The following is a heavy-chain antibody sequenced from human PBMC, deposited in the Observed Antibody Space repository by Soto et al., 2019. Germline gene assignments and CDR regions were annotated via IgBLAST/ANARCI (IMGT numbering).Heavy chain of an antibody. D-gene: IGHD4-17*01. J-gene: IGHJ6*02. Sequence: QVQLQQWGAGLLKPSETLSLTCAVYGGSFSGYYWSWIRQPPGKGLEWIGEINHSGSTNYNPSLKSRVTITVDTSKNQFSLKLISVTAAATAVYYCAITDYGRYYYYYGMDVWGQGTTVTVSS. CDR1: GGSFSGYY. V-gene: IGHV4-34*01. CDR3: AITDYGRYYYYYGMDV. CDR2: INHSGST.